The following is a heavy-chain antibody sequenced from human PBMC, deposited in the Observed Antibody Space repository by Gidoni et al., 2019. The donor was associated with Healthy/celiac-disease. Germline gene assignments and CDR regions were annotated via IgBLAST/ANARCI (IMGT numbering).Heavy chain of an antibody. J-gene: IGHJ4*02. V-gene: IGHV3-53*01. CDR1: GFTVSSNY. CDR2: IYSGGST. D-gene: IGHD1-26*01. Sequence: EVQLVESGGGLIQPGGSLRLSCAASGFTVSSNYMSWVRQAPGKGLEWVSGIYSGGSTYYADSVKGRFTISRDNSKNTLYLQMNSLRAEDTAVYYCARVRREADLDYWGQGTLVTVSS. CDR3: ARVRREADLDY.